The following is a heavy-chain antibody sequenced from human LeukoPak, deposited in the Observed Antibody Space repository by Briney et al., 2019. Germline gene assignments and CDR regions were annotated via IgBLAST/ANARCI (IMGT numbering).Heavy chain of an antibody. Sequence: GGSLRLSCAASGFTFSSYGMSWVRQAPGKGLEWVSGINWNGGSTGYADSVKGRFTISRDNAKNSLYLQMNSLRAEDTALYYCARRNSYSSGAFDIWGQGTMVTVSS. CDR1: GFTFSSYG. V-gene: IGHV3-20*04. CDR3: ARRNSYSSGAFDI. CDR2: INWNGGST. J-gene: IGHJ3*02. D-gene: IGHD6-25*01.